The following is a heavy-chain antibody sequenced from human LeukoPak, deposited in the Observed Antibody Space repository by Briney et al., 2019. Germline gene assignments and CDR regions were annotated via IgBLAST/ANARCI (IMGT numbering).Heavy chain of an antibody. J-gene: IGHJ5*02. D-gene: IGHD3-3*01. CDR2: ISRSSSHI. V-gene: IGHV3-21*01. Sequence: GGSLRLSCAASGFTFSSYSMNWVRQAPGKGLEWVSSISRSSSHIYYADSVKGRFTISRDNAKNSLYLQMNSLRAEDTAVYYCARVNTYYDFWSGLSGWFDPWGQGTLVTVSS. CDR3: ARVNTYYDFWSGLSGWFDP. CDR1: GFTFSSYS.